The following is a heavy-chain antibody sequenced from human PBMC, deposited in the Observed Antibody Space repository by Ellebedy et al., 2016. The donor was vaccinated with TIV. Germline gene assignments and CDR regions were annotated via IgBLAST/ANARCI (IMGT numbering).Heavy chain of an antibody. J-gene: IGHJ6*02. V-gene: IGHV4-39*07. CDR1: GGSISSSSYY. Sequence: MPGGSLRLSCTVSGGSISSSSYYWGWIRQPPGKGLEWIGNIYSSGFTYYNPSLKSRVTISVDTSKNQFSLKLNSVTAADTAVYYCARDGVRQVMDVWGQGTTVTVSS. CDR3: ARDGVRQVMDV. D-gene: IGHD2-21*01. CDR2: IYSSGFT.